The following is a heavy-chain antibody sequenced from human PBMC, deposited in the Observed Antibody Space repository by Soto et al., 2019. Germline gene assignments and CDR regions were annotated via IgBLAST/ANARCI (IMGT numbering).Heavy chain of an antibody. J-gene: IGHJ4*02. D-gene: IGHD6-13*01. V-gene: IGHV3-48*01. CDR1: KFTFSNYN. CDR2: ISSSGSTI. CDR3: ARDPGSSSWREEFDY. Sequence: EVQLVESGGGLVQPGGSLRLSCAASKFTFSNYNMNWVRQAPGKGLEWVSYISSSGSTIYYADSVKGRFTISRDNAKNSLYLQMNSLRAEDTAVYYCARDPGSSSWREEFDYWGQGTLVTVSS.